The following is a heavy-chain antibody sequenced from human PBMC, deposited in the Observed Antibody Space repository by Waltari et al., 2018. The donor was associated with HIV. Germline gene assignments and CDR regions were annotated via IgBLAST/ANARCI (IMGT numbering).Heavy chain of an antibody. Sequence: QVQLQQWGAGLLKPSETLSLTCAVYGGSFSGYYWSWIRQPPGKGLGWIGEINHSGSTNDNPSLKSRVTISVDTSKNQFSLKQSSVTAADTAVYYCARGGAAGIWGWFDPWGQGTLVTVSS. CDR3: ARGGAAGIWGWFDP. J-gene: IGHJ5*02. CDR2: INHSGST. CDR1: GGSFSGYY. V-gene: IGHV4-34*01. D-gene: IGHD6-13*01.